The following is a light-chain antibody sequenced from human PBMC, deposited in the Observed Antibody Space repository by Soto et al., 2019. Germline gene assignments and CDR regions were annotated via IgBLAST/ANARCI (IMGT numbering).Light chain of an antibody. V-gene: IGLV1-44*01. Sequence: QSVLTQPPSASGTPGQRVTISCSGSSSNIGSNTVNWYRQLPGAAPKLLMYSNNQRPSGVPDRFSGSKSGTSASLAISGLQSEDEADYYCAAWDDSLDGHVVFGGGTKRTVL. CDR1: SSNIGSNT. CDR2: SNN. CDR3: AAWDDSLDGHVV. J-gene: IGLJ2*01.